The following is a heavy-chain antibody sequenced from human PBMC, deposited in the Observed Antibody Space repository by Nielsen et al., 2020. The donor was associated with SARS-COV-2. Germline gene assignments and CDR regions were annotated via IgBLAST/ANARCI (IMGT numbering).Heavy chain of an antibody. J-gene: IGHJ4*02. CDR3: ARGPYYDILTGSGWDYYFDY. V-gene: IGHV4-34*09. Sequence: SETLSLTCAVYGGSFSGYYWSWIRQPPGKGLEWIGEINHSGSTNYNPSLKSRVTISVDTSKNQFSLKLSSVTAADTAVYYCARGPYYDILTGSGWDYYFDYWGQGTLVTVSS. CDR2: INHSGST. D-gene: IGHD3-9*01. CDR1: GGSFSGYY.